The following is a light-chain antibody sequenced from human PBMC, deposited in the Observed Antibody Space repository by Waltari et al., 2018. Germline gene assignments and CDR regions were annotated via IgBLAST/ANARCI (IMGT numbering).Light chain of an antibody. Sequence: DIVVTQSPLSLPVTPGEPASISCRPSQSLLHSNGYNYLDWYRQKPGQSPQLLIYLGSNRASGVPDRFSGSGSGTDFTLKISRVEAEDVGVYYCMQSLRALWTFGQGTKVEIK. J-gene: IGKJ1*01. CDR3: MQSLRALWT. CDR2: LGS. V-gene: IGKV2-28*01. CDR1: QSLLHSNGYNY.